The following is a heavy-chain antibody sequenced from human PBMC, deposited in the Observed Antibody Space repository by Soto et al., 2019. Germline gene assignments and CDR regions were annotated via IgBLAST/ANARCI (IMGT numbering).Heavy chain of an antibody. J-gene: IGHJ2*01. Sequence: QVQLQESGPGLVKPSGTLSLTCAVSGGSVSSSNWWTWVRQPPGKGLEWIGDIFHSGSTNYNPSLKTRVTISISKSNNQCSLKLTSMTAANTAVYYCASGSRPRYGYFDIWCRGTLMTVSS. D-gene: IGHD2-2*01. CDR3: ASGSRPRYGYFDI. CDR1: GGSVSSSNW. CDR2: IFHSGST. V-gene: IGHV4-4*02.